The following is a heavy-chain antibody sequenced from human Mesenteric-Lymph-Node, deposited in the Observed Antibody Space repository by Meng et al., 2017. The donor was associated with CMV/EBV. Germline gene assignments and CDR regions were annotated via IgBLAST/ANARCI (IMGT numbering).Heavy chain of an antibody. CDR3: ARGVAAAGTLDCYAMDV. V-gene: IGHV4-59*01. J-gene: IGHJ6*02. D-gene: IGHD6-13*01. CDR2: IYFSGST. CDR1: GGSFSAYY. Sequence: SETLSLTCAVYGGSFSAYYWSWIRQSSGKGLEFLGYIYFSGSTKYNPSLKSRVTISADTSKNHFSLKLTSVTAADTAVYYCARGVAAAGTLDCYAMDVWGQGTTVTVSS.